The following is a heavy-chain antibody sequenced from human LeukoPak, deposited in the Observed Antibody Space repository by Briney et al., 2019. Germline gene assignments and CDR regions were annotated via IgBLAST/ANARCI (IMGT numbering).Heavy chain of an antibody. CDR3: ARASAGPSGDGYNFGN. J-gene: IGHJ4*02. D-gene: IGHD5-24*01. V-gene: IGHV4-31*03. Sequence: SETLSLTCTVSGGSISSGGYYWSWIRQHPGKGLEWIGYIYYSGSTYYNPSLKSRVTISVDTSKNQFSLKLSSVTAADTAVYYCARASAGPSGDGYNFGNWGQGTLVTVSS. CDR1: GGSISSGGYY. CDR2: IYYSGST.